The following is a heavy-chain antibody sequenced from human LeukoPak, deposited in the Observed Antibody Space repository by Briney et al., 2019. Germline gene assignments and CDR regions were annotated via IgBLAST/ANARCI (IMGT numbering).Heavy chain of an antibody. D-gene: IGHD4-23*01. CDR3: ARGRPHGNDY. V-gene: IGHV3-64*04. Sequence: GGSLRLSCSASGFTFSSYAMHWVRQAPGKGLEYVSAISSNGGSTYYADSVKGRFTISRDNAKNTLYLQMNSLRVEDTAVYYCARGRPHGNDYWGQGTLVTVSS. CDR2: ISSNGGST. J-gene: IGHJ4*02. CDR1: GFTFSSYA.